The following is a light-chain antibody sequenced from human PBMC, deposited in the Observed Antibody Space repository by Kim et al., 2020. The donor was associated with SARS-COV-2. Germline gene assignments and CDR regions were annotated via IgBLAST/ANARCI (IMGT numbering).Light chain of an antibody. CDR2: GAS. V-gene: IGKV3-20*01. CDR1: QSVNSNY. Sequence: LSPGERATLSCGASQSVNSNYLAWYQQKPGQAPRLLIYGASSRATGIPDRFSGSGSGTDFTLTISRLEPEDFAVYYCQQYGSSPRTFGQGTKLEI. CDR3: QQYGSSPRT. J-gene: IGKJ2*01.